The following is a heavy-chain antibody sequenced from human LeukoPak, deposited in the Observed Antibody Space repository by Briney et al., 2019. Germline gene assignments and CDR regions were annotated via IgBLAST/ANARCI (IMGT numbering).Heavy chain of an antibody. J-gene: IGHJ6*02. Sequence: ASVKVSCKVSGYTLTELSMHWVRQAPGKGLEWMGGFDPEDGETIYAQKFQGRVTMTEDTSTDTAYMELSSLRSEDTAVYYCATGHYYDSSGYYYYYGMDVWGQGTTVTVSS. V-gene: IGHV1-24*01. CDR3: ATGHYYDSSGYYYYYGMDV. CDR1: GYTLTELS. D-gene: IGHD3-22*01. CDR2: FDPEDGET.